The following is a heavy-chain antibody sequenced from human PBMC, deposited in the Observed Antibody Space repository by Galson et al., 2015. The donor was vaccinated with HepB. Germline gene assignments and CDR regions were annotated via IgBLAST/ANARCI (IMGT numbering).Heavy chain of an antibody. D-gene: IGHD3-10*01. CDR3: ARDRLLWFGELITTGDAFDI. Sequence: SVKVSCKASGYTFTSYAMNWVRQAPGQGLEWMGWINTNTGNPTYAQGFTGRFVFSLDTSVSTAYLQISSLKAEDTAVYYCARDRLLWFGELITTGDAFDIWGQGTMVTVSS. V-gene: IGHV7-4-1*02. J-gene: IGHJ3*02. CDR2: INTNTGNP. CDR1: GYTFTSYA.